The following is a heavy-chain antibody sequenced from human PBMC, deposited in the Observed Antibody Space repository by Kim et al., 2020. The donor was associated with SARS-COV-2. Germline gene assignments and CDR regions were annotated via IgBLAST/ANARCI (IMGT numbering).Heavy chain of an antibody. CDR3: ERVSLVAAAGFDY. Sequence: SETLSLTCTVSGDSVSSGSYYWSWIRQPPGKGLEWIVYFYYNGSTNYNPSLKSLVTISVDTSKNQFSLRVTSVTAAYTAVYYCERVSLVAAAGFDYWGQGTLVSVSA. D-gene: IGHD2-15*01. CDR2: FYYNGST. J-gene: IGHJ4*02. V-gene: IGHV4-61*01. CDR1: GDSVSSGSYY.